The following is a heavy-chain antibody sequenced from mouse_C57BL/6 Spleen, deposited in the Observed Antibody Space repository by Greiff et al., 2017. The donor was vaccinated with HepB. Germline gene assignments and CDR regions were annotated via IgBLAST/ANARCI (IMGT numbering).Heavy chain of an antibody. V-gene: IGHV14-4*01. CDR1: GFNIKDDY. D-gene: IGHD2-10*01. CDR3: TAYFAY. J-gene: IGHJ3*01. Sequence: EVQVVESGAELVRPGASVKLSCTASGFNIKDDYMHWVKQRPEQGLEWIGWIDPENGDTEYASKFQGKATITADTSSNTAYLQLSSLTSEDTAVYYCTAYFAYWGQGTLVTVSA. CDR2: IDPENGDT.